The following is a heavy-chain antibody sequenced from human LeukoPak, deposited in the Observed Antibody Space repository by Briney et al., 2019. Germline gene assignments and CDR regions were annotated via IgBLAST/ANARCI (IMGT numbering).Heavy chain of an antibody. CDR3: ARTGTYVDAFNI. CDR2: INPNSGGI. D-gene: IGHD1-26*01. Sequence: ASVTVSCKASGYTFTDYQVHWVRQGPGQGLEWMGWINPNSGGIKYAQKFQGRVTMTRDTSISTAYMELSSLTSDDTAVYSCARTGTYVDAFNIWGQGTMVTVSS. CDR1: GYTFTDYQ. V-gene: IGHV1-2*02. J-gene: IGHJ3*02.